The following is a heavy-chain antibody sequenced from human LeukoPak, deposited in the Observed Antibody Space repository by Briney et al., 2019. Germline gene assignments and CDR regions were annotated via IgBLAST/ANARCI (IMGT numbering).Heavy chain of an antibody. CDR3: ARDIQGAYDFWSGYYVNWFDP. V-gene: IGHV1-46*01. CDR2: INPSGGST. Sequence: ASVKVSCKASGYTFTSYYMHWVRQAPGQGLEWMGIINPSGGSTSYAQKFQGRVTITRDTSASTAYMELSSLRSEDTAVYYCARDIQGAYDFWSGYYVNWFDPWGQGTLVTVSS. CDR1: GYTFTSYY. D-gene: IGHD3-3*01. J-gene: IGHJ5*02.